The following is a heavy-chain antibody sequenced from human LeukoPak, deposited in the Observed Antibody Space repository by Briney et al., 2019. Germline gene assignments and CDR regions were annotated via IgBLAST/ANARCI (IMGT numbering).Heavy chain of an antibody. D-gene: IGHD3-3*01. V-gene: IGHV3-21*01. CDR3: ARSYYDFWSGYAHFDY. J-gene: IGHJ4*02. CDR2: ISSSSSYI. CDR1: GFTFSSYS. Sequence: GGSLRLSCAASGFTFSSYSMNWVRQAPGKGLEWVSSISSSSSYIYYADSVKGRFTISRGNAKNSLYLQMNSLRAEDTAVYYCARSYYDFWSGYAHFDYWGQGTLVTVSS.